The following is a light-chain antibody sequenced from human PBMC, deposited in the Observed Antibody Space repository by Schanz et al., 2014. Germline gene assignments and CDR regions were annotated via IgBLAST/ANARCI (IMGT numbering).Light chain of an antibody. J-gene: IGLJ3*02. Sequence: QSVLTQPPSASGSPGQSVTISCTGTSNDVGRYDYVSWYQQHPGKAPKLILFEVTKRPSGVPDRFSGSKSGDTASLTVSGXXXEDEATYYCSSFEGRHNWVFGGGTKLTVL. CDR2: EVT. CDR3: SSFEGRHNWV. V-gene: IGLV2-8*01. CDR1: SNDVGRYDY.